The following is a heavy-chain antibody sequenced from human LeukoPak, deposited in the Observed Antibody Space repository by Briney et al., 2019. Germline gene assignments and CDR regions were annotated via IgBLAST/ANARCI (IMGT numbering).Heavy chain of an antibody. V-gene: IGHV3-23*01. J-gene: IGHJ4*02. CDR3: ARLSCGTTACYPLDY. CDR1: GFTFSSYA. Sequence: GGSLRLSCAASGFTFSSYAMTWVRQAPGKGLEWVSTISGSGDSTSYADSVKGRFTISRDNSKDPLFLQVNSLRAEDAAVYFCARLSCGTTACYPLDYWGQGTLVTVSS. D-gene: IGHD2-2*01. CDR2: ISGSGDST.